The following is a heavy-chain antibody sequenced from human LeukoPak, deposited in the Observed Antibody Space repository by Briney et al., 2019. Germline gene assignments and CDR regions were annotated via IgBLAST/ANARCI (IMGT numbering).Heavy chain of an antibody. V-gene: IGHV3-7*01. J-gene: IGHJ1*01. CDR1: GFTFSRSW. Sequence: PGGSLRLSCAASGFTFSRSWMTWVRQAPGKGLEWVANTNQDGSERYYLDSVKGRFTISRDNAKNSLYLQINSLRAEDTAVYYCARELIVGVAEYFQHWGQGTLVTVSS. CDR2: TNQDGSER. CDR3: ARELIVGVAEYFQH. D-gene: IGHD1-26*01.